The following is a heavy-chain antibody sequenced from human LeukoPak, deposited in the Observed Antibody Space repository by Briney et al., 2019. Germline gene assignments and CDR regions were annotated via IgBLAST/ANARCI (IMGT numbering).Heavy chain of an antibody. V-gene: IGHV3-33*01. CDR2: IWYDGSNK. J-gene: IGHJ4*02. CDR3: AREYYGDYGRGFDY. Sequence: GGSLRLSCEASGFTFSSYGMHWVRQAPGKGLEWVAVIWYDGSNKYYADSVKGRFTISRDNPKNTLYLQMNSLRAEDTAVYYCAREYYGDYGRGFDYWGQGTLVTVSS. CDR1: GFTFSSYG. D-gene: IGHD4-17*01.